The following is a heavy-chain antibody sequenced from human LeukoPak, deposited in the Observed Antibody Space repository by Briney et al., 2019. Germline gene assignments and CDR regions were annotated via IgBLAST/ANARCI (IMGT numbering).Heavy chain of an antibody. Sequence: ASVTVSCKASGYTFTGYYIHWVRQAPGQGLEWMGWINPNSGGTNYAQKFQGRVTMTRDTSISTAYMELSSLSSDDTGVYYCSGLRLYYFDDWGQGTLVTASS. CDR3: SGLRLYYFDD. CDR1: GYTFTGYY. D-gene: IGHD3-16*01. J-gene: IGHJ4*02. V-gene: IGHV1-2*02. CDR2: INPNSGGT.